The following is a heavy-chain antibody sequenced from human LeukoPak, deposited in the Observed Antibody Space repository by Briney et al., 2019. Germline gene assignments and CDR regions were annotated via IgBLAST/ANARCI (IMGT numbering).Heavy chain of an antibody. V-gene: IGHV3-23*01. CDR2: ISGSGGST. CDR3: AKGGYCSGGSCYSSSWFDP. Sequence: GGSLRLSCAASGFTFSSYWMSWVRQAPGKGLEWVSAISGSGGSTYYADSVKGRFTISRDNSKNTLYLQMNSLRAEDTAVYYCAKGGYCSGGSCYSSSWFDPWGQGTLVTVSS. D-gene: IGHD2-15*01. J-gene: IGHJ5*02. CDR1: GFTFSSYW.